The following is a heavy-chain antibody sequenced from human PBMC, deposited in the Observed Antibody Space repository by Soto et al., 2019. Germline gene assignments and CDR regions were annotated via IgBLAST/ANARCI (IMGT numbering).Heavy chain of an antibody. Sequence: GGSLRLSCAASGFTFSSYGMHWVRQAPGKGLEWVAVIWYDGSNKYYADSVKGRFTISSDNSKNTLYLQMNSLRAEDTAVYYCAREYKSSSYHHYNRGLYYFDYWGQGTLVTVSS. CDR1: GFTFSSYG. V-gene: IGHV3-33*01. J-gene: IGHJ4*02. D-gene: IGHD2-15*01. CDR2: IWYDGSNK. CDR3: AREYKSSSYHHYNRGLYYFDY.